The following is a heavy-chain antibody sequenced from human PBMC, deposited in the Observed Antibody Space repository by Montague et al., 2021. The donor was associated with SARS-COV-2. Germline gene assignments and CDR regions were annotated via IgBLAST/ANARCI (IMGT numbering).Heavy chain of an antibody. Sequence: CAISGDSVASTSAAWSWIRQSPSGGLEWLGRTYYRSKWYNNYAASVRSRITIDPDTSKNQFSLHLNSVTPEDTAVYYCARAPGPGDGGNGNLEYWGQGSLVTVSS. CDR2: TYYRSKWYN. CDR3: ARAPGPGDGGNGNLEY. CDR1: GDSVASTSAA. V-gene: IGHV6-1*01. D-gene: IGHD4-23*01. J-gene: IGHJ4*02.